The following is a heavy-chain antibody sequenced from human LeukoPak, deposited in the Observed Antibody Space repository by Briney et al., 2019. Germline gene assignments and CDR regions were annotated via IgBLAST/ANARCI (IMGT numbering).Heavy chain of an antibody. CDR3: ARDQDVSGHYYNGGGYDY. Sequence: GASVKVSCKASGYTFTNYGISWLRQAPGQGLEWLGWISGYNGNTNYAQKIQDRVTMTTDTSTSTVYMELRSLRSDDTAVYYCARDQDVSGHYYNGGGYDYWGQGALVTVSS. D-gene: IGHD3-10*01. CDR1: GYTFTNYG. V-gene: IGHV1-18*04. CDR2: ISGYNGNT. J-gene: IGHJ4*02.